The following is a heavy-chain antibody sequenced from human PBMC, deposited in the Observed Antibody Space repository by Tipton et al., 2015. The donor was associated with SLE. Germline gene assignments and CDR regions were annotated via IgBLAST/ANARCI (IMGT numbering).Heavy chain of an antibody. CDR2: IYYSGST. CDR3: ARGGIGGMDV. CDR1: GGSISSGDYY. Sequence: TLSLTCTVSGGSISSGDYYWSWIRQPPGKGLEWIGYIYYSGSTYYNPSLKSRLTLSLDTSEKQFSLKLSSVTAADTAVYYCARGGIGGMDVWGQGTTVTVSS. J-gene: IGHJ6*02. D-gene: IGHD1-14*01. V-gene: IGHV4-30-4*01.